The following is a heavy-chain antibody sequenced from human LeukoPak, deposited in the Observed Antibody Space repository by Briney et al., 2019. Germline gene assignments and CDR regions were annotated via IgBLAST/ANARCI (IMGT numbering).Heavy chain of an antibody. Sequence: GSSVKVSCKASGYSFTNYDINWVRQATGQGLEWMGWMNPNSGNTGLAQKFQGRVTMTRNTSIITAHMELSSLTSEDTAVYYCARVYCSVVVAAPRGCYFDSWGQETLVTVSS. D-gene: IGHD2-15*01. J-gene: IGHJ4*02. V-gene: IGHV1-8*01. CDR1: GYSFTNYD. CDR2: MNPNSGNT. CDR3: ARVYCSVVVAAPRGCYFDS.